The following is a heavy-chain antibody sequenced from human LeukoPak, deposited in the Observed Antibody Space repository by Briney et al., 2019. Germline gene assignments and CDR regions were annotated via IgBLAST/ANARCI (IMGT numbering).Heavy chain of an antibody. D-gene: IGHD3-10*01. Sequence: GGSLRLSCAASGFTFSSYGMHWVRQAPGKGLEWVASIWYDGSNKYYADSVKGRFTISRDNSKNTLSLQMNSLRAEDTAVYHCVRGPYGSGSYRWGQGTLVTVSA. CDR3: VRGPYGSGSYR. J-gene: IGHJ4*02. CDR2: IWYDGSNK. V-gene: IGHV3-33*01. CDR1: GFTFSSYG.